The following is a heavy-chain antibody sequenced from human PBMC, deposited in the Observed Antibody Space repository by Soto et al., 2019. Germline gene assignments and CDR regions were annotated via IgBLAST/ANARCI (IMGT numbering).Heavy chain of an antibody. Sequence: SVKVSCKASGYTFTSYGISWVRQAPGQGLEWMGWISAYNGNTNYAQKLQGRVTMTTDTSTSTAYMELRSLRSDDTAVYYCARGGIYSGSHYFPSWFDPWGQGSLVTVSS. J-gene: IGHJ5*02. CDR1: GYTFTSYG. D-gene: IGHD1-26*01. CDR3: ARGGIYSGSHYFPSWFDP. V-gene: IGHV1-18*01. CDR2: ISAYNGNT.